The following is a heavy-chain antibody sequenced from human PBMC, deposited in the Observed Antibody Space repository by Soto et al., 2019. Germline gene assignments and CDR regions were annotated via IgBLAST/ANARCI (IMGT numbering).Heavy chain of an antibody. V-gene: IGHV3-66*01. CDR1: GFTVSSHY. Sequence: EVPLVESGGGLVQPGGSLRLSCAASGFTVSSHYMSWVRQAPGKGLEWVSGIYSGGSTSYADTVKDRFTISRDNSKNTLYLQMSSLSAEDTAVYYCADLYGMDVWGQGTTVTVSS. CDR2: IYSGGST. CDR3: ADLYGMDV. J-gene: IGHJ6*02.